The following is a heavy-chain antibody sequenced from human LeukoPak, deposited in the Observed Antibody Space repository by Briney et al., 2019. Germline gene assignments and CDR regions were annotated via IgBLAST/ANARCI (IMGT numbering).Heavy chain of an antibody. V-gene: IGHV1-46*04. D-gene: IGHD3-10*01. CDR1: GYTFTSYY. Sequence: ASVKVSCKASGYTFTSYYIHWVRQAPGQGPEWMGMISPSVGTTTYAQKLEGRVTMTRDTSTTTVYMELRSLRSEDTAVYYCARIGDYGSGSEGFDPWGQGTLVTVSS. CDR2: ISPSVGTT. J-gene: IGHJ5*02. CDR3: ARIGDYGSGSEGFDP.